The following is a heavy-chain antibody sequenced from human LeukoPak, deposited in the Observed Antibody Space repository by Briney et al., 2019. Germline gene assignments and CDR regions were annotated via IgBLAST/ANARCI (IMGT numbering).Heavy chain of an antibody. CDR1: GGSIDAYY. Sequence: PSETLSLTCTVSGGSIDAYYWTWIRQPGDMRLEWLGRMFTSGDTYYNPSLRGRLTISLDTAKNQVFLKLTSVTAADTAVYFCARDTVFGVQYPGFYGLDQWGQGALVTVSS. D-gene: IGHD3-3*01. CDR2: MFTSGDT. CDR3: ARDTVFGVQYPGFYGLDQ. V-gene: IGHV4-4*07. J-gene: IGHJ4*02.